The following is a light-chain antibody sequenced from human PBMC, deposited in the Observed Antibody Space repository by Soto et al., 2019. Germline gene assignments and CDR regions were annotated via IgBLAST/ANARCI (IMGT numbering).Light chain of an antibody. CDR3: QQYGSSQWT. V-gene: IGKV3-20*01. CDR1: QSVDNGY. Sequence: EIVLTQSPGTLSLSPGERATLSCRASQSVDNGYLAWYQQKPGQAPRLLLYGASSRATGIPDRFGGSGAGTDFTLTVSRLEPEDFAVYYCQQYGSSQWTFGQGTKVEIK. CDR2: GAS. J-gene: IGKJ1*01.